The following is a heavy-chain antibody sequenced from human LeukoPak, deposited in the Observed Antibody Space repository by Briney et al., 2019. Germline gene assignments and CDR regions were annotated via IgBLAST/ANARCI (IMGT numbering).Heavy chain of an antibody. CDR1: GFTFSSYS. Sequence: GSLRLSCAASGFTFSSYSMNWVRQAPGKGLEWVSSISSSSSYIYYADSVKGRFTISRDNAKNSLYLQMNSLRAEDTAVYYCARDYYDSSGYEDAFDIWGQGTMVSVSS. V-gene: IGHV3-21*01. CDR2: ISSSSSYI. CDR3: ARDYYDSSGYEDAFDI. D-gene: IGHD3-22*01. J-gene: IGHJ3*02.